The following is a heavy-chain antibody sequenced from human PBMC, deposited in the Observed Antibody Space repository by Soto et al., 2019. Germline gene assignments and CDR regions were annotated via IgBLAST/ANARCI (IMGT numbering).Heavy chain of an antibody. CDR2: IFPGDSDT. Sequence: GESLKISCKASGYTFTNSWIAWVRQTPGKGLEWMGIIFPGDSDTRYNPSFQGQVTISVDNSITTAYLRWSSLKASETATYFCARPPAHGFDDTYSYYSFEFWGPGPMVRVSS. CDR1: GYTFTNSW. D-gene: IGHD3-10*01. V-gene: IGHV5-51*01. J-gene: IGHJ4*01. CDR3: ARPPAHGFDDTYSYYSFEF.